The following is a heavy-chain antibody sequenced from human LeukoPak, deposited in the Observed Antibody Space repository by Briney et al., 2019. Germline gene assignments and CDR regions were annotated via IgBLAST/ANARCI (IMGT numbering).Heavy chain of an antibody. J-gene: IGHJ4*02. CDR3: ARPRITMVRGGIFDY. CDR1: GYTFTSYY. Sequence: ASVKVSCKASGYTFTSYYMHWVRQAPGQGLEWMGIINPSGGSTSYAQKFQGRVTMTRDTSTSTVYMELSSLRSEDTAVYYCARPRITMVRGGIFDYWGQGTLVTVSS. CDR2: INPSGGST. V-gene: IGHV1-46*01. D-gene: IGHD3-10*01.